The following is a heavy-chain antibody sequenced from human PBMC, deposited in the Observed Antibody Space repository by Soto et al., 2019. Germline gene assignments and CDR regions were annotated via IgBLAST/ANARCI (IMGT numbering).Heavy chain of an antibody. CDR2: MNPNSGNT. V-gene: IGHV1-8*01. CDR1: GYTFTSYD. D-gene: IGHD4-17*01. CDR3: ARVSIYGDYLSY. Sequence: ASVKVSCKASGYTFTSYDINWVRQATGQGLEWMGWMNPNSGNTGYAQKFQGRVTMTRNTSISTAYMELSSLRSEDTAVYYCARVSIYGDYLSYWGQGTLVTVSS. J-gene: IGHJ4*02.